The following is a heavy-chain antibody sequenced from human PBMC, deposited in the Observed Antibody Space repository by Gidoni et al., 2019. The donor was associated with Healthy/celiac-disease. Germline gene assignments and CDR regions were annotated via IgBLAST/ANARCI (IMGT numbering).Heavy chain of an antibody. D-gene: IGHD4-17*01. CDR2: ST. CDR3: ARDRWGMTTKMKNYFDY. V-gene: IGHV4-59*01. J-gene: IGHJ4*02. Sequence: STNYNPSLKSRVTISVDTSKNQFSLKLSSVTAADTAVYYCARDRWGMTTKMKNYFDYWGQGTLVTVSS.